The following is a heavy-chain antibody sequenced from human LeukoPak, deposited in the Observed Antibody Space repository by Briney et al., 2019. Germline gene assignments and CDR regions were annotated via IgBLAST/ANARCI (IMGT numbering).Heavy chain of an antibody. CDR1: GYTFTSYG. CDR3: ARGSVTLVRGVIIKYYFDY. J-gene: IGHJ4*01. D-gene: IGHD3-10*01. CDR2: ISAYNGNP. Sequence: GASLTVSCKASGYTFTSYGISWVQQAPGHGLEWLGWISAYNGNPNHAQKLHGRVTMTTDTSLSTAYMELRSLRSDDTAVYYCARGSVTLVRGVIIKYYFDYWGHGTLVTVST. V-gene: IGHV1-18*01.